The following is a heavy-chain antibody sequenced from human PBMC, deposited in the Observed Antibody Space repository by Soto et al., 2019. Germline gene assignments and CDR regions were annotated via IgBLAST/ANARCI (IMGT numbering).Heavy chain of an antibody. V-gene: IGHV4-39*01. CDR1: GGSLSSSSYY. CDR3: AISTVNAEWLGGYRYWFDP. J-gene: IGHJ5*02. Sequence: PSETLSLTCTVSGGSLSSSSYYWGWIRQPPGKGLEWIGSIYYSGSTYYNPSLKSRVTISVDTSKNQFSLNLSSVTAADTAVYYCAISTVNAEWLGGYRYWFDPWDQGSLVTVSS. D-gene: IGHD3-10*01. CDR2: IYYSGST.